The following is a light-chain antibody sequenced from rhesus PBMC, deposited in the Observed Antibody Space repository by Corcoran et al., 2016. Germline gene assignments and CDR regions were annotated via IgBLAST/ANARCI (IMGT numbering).Light chain of an antibody. CDR2: KGS. CDR3: QHNYGTPWT. Sequence: DIQMTQSPSSLSASVGDRVTITCRTSENVNNYLNWYQQKPGKAPKLLIYKGSNLQSGVPSRFSGSGSGTDYTFTISSLQSEDVATYYCQHNYGTPWTFGQGTKVEIK. V-gene: IGKV1-74*01. CDR1: ENVNNY. J-gene: IGKJ1*01.